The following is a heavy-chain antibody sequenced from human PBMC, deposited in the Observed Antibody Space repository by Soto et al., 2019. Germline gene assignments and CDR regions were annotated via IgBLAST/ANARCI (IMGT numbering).Heavy chain of an antibody. CDR3: ARFDYGDYVGAFDI. D-gene: IGHD4-17*01. V-gene: IGHV1-18*01. Sequence: ASVKVSCKASGYTFTSYGISWVRQAPGQGLEWMGWISAYNGNTNYAQKLQGRVTMTTDTSTSTAYMELRSLRSDDTAVYYCARFDYGDYVGAFDIWGQGTMVTVSS. CDR1: GYTFTSYG. CDR2: ISAYNGNT. J-gene: IGHJ3*02.